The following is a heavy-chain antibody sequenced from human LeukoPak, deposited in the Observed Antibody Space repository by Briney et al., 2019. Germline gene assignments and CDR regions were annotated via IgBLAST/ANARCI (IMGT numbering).Heavy chain of an antibody. CDR3: ARESSSPDPYYYYYGMDV. CDR2: IWYDGSNK. V-gene: IGHV3-33*01. Sequence: GGSLRLSCAASGFTFSSYGMHLVRQAPGKGLEWVAVIWYDGSNKYYADSVKGRFTISRDNSKNTLYLQMNSLRAEDTAVYYCARESSSPDPYYYYYGMDVWGQGTTVTVSS. J-gene: IGHJ6*02. D-gene: IGHD6-6*01. CDR1: GFTFSSYG.